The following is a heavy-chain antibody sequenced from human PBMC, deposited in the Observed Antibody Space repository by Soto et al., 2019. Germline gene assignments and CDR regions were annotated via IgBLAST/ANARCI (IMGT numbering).Heavy chain of an antibody. J-gene: IGHJ6*02. CDR3: AKDSPTIAALRRSNYYYYYGMDV. Sequence: EVQLLESGGGLGQPGGSLRLSCAASGFTFSSYAMSWVRQAPGKGLEWVSAISGSGGSTYYADSVKGRFTISRDNSKNTLSLQMHSLRAEDTAVYYCAKDSPTIAALRRSNYYYYYGMDVWGQGTTVTVSS. V-gene: IGHV3-23*01. D-gene: IGHD6-6*01. CDR1: GFTFSSYA. CDR2: ISGSGGST.